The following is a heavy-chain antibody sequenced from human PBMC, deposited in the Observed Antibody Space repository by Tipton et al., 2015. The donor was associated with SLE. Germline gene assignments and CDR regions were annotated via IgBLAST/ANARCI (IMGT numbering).Heavy chain of an antibody. CDR1: GGSISSSSYY. CDR3: ARDYSPEAYFDY. CDR2: IYHSGST. V-gene: IGHV4-39*07. D-gene: IGHD6-13*01. J-gene: IGHJ4*02. Sequence: SLTCTVSGGSISSSSYYWGWIRQPPGKGLEWIGSIYHSGSTYYNPSLKSRVTISVDTSKNQFSLKLSSVTAADTAVYYCARDYSPEAYFDYWGQGTLVTVSS.